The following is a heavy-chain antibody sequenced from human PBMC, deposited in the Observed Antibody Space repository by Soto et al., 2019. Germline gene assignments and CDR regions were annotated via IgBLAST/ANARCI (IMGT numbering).Heavy chain of an antibody. Sequence: EVQLVESGGNLVQPGGSLRLSCAASGFTFSDHYMDWVRQAPGKGLEWVGRIRNKANSYTTEYAASVRGRFTISRDDSKNSLYLQMNSLKTEDTAVYYCARIKTNLGAFDMWGQGTMVTVSS. CDR2: IRNKANSYTT. J-gene: IGHJ3*02. CDR1: GFTFSDHY. V-gene: IGHV3-72*01. CDR3: ARIKTNLGAFDM.